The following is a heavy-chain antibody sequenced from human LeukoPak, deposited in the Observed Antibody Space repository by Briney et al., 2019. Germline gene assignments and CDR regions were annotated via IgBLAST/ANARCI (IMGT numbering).Heavy chain of an antibody. CDR3: ARDSRDIRGVVTAIRTDWYFDL. J-gene: IGHJ2*01. D-gene: IGHD2-21*02. V-gene: IGHV3-21*01. CDR1: GFTFSSYS. Sequence: GGSLRLSCAASGFTFSSYSMNWVRQAPGKGVEWVSSISSSSYIYYSDSVKGRCTISRDNAKNSLYLQMNSLRAEDTAVYYCARDSRDIRGVVTAIRTDWYFDLWGRGTLVTVSS. CDR2: ISSSSYI.